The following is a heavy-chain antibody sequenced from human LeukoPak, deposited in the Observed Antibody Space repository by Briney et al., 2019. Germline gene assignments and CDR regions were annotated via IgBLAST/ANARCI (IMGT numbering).Heavy chain of an antibody. CDR2: INHSGST. Sequence: SETLSLTCAVYGGSFSGYYWSWIRQPPGKGLEWIGEINHSGSTNYNPSLKSRVTISVDTSKNQFSLKLSSVTAADTAVYYCARGKRWLQLKPYFDYWGQGTLVTVSS. CDR1: GGSFSGYY. D-gene: IGHD5-24*01. J-gene: IGHJ4*02. CDR3: ARGKRWLQLKPYFDY. V-gene: IGHV4-34*01.